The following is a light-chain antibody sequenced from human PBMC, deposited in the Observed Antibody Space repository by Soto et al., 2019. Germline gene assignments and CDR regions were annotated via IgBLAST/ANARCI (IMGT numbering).Light chain of an antibody. CDR1: SSDIGTYNL. V-gene: IGLV2-23*01. CDR2: EAT. J-gene: IGLJ3*02. Sequence: QSALTQPASVSGSPGQSITISCTGTSSDIGTYNLVSWYQQHPGKAPKLIIYEATKRPSGASNRFSGSKSGNTASLTISGLQTEDEADYYCCSYAGGSTLVFGGGTKVTVL. CDR3: CSYAGGSTLV.